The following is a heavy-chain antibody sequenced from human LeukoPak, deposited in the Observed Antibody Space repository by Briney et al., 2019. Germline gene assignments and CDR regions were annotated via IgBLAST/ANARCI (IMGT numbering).Heavy chain of an antibody. CDR2: ISGSGGST. CDR3: AEELAVAGTGRPYDAFDI. Sequence: GGSLRLTCAASGFTFSSYAMSWVRQAPGKGLEWVSAISGSGGSTYYADSVKGRFTISRDNSKDTLYLQMNSLRAEDTAVYYCAEELAVAGTGRPYDAFDIWGQGTMVTVSS. J-gene: IGHJ3*02. D-gene: IGHD6-19*01. V-gene: IGHV3-23*01. CDR1: GFTFSSYA.